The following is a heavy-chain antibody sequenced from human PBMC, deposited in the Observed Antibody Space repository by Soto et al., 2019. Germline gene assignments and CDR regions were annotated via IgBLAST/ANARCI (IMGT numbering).Heavy chain of an antibody. CDR3: ARKKDYYDSSGPFDP. CDR2: IIPIFGTA. V-gene: IGHV1-69*13. CDR1: GGTFSSYA. D-gene: IGHD3-22*01. J-gene: IGHJ5*02. Sequence: SVKVSCKASGGTFSSYAISWVRQAPGQGLEWMGGIIPIFGTANYAQKFQGRVTITADESTSTAYMELSSLRSEDTAVYYCARKKDYYDSSGPFDPWGQGTLVTVSS.